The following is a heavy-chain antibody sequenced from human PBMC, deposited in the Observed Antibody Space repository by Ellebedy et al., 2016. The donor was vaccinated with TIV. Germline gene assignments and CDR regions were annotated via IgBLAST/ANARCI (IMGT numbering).Heavy chain of an antibody. CDR3: ARDGYSGYDLAGYGRDV. CDR2: TYYRSKWYN. J-gene: IGHJ6*02. V-gene: IGHV6-1*01. D-gene: IGHD5-12*01. Sequence: SQTLSLTXAISGDSVSSNSAAWNWIRQSPSRGLEWLGRTYYRSKWYNDYAVSVKSRITINPDTSKNQFSLQLNSVTPEDTAVYYCARDGYSGYDLAGYGRDVWGQGTTVTVSS. CDR1: GDSVSSNSAA.